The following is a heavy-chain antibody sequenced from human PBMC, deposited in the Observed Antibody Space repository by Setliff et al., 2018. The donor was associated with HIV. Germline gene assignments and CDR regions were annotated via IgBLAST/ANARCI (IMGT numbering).Heavy chain of an antibody. D-gene: IGHD5-12*01. CDR3: ARDPPGSGFHLDY. CDR1: GFTVSRFY. J-gene: IGHJ4*02. Sequence: PGGSLRLSCAASGFTVSRFYMSWVRQAPGKGLEWVSVIYSGGNTYYADSVKGRFTISRDNSKNTMYLQMNTLRVEDTAVYYCARDPPGSGFHLDYWGQGTPVTVSS. V-gene: IGHV3-53*01. CDR2: IYSGGNT.